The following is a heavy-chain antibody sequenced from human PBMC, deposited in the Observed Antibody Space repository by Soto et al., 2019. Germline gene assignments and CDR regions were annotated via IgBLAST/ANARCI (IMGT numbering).Heavy chain of an antibody. CDR1: GYTFTSYY. J-gene: IGHJ6*02. Sequence: ASVKVSCKASGYTFTSYYMHWVRQAPGQGLEWMGIINPSGGSTSYAQKFQGRVTMTRDTSTSTVYMELSSLRSEDTAVYYCARAIGGYSYGTYYYGMDVWGQGTTVTVSS. V-gene: IGHV1-46*01. CDR3: ARAIGGYSYGTYYYGMDV. D-gene: IGHD5-18*01. CDR2: INPSGGST.